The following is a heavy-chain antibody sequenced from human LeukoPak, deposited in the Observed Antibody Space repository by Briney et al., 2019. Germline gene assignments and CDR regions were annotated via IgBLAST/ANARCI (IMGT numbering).Heavy chain of an antibody. V-gene: IGHV1-18*01. Sequence: ASVKVSCKASGGTFSSYAISWVRQAPGQGLEWMGWISAYNGNTNYAQKLQGRVTMTTDTSTSTAYMELRSLRSDDTAVYYCARDEGSPDSSGLDYWGQGTLVTVSS. CDR2: ISAYNGNT. CDR3: ARDEGSPDSSGLDY. D-gene: IGHD6-19*01. CDR1: GGTFSSYA. J-gene: IGHJ4*02.